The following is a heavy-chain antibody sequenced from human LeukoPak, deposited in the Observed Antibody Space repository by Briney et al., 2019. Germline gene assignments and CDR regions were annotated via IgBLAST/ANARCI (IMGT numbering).Heavy chain of an antibody. CDR2: ISGSGGST. CDR3: AKDLLVGSRRGVYYSDY. Sequence: GGSLRLSCAASGFTFSSYAMSWVRQAPGKGLEWVSAISGSGGSTYYADSVKGRFTISRDNSKNTLYLQMNSLRAEDTAVYYCAKDLLVGSRRGVYYSDYWGQGTLVTVSS. CDR1: GFTFSSYA. J-gene: IGHJ4*02. D-gene: IGHD3-10*01. V-gene: IGHV3-23*01.